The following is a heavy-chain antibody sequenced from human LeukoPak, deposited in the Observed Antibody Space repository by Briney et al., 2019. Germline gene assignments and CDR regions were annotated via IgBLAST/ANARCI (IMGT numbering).Heavy chain of an antibody. D-gene: IGHD3-22*01. J-gene: IGHJ4*02. Sequence: ASVKVSCKASGYTFTGYYMHWVRQAPGQGLEWMGWINPNSGGTNYAQKFQGRVTMTGDTSISTAYMELSRLRSEDTAVYYCARALPLIDFYESSASISPRPAYDYWGQGTLVTVSS. CDR2: INPNSGGT. CDR1: GYTFTGYY. CDR3: ARALPLIDFYESSASISPRPAYDY. V-gene: IGHV1-2*02.